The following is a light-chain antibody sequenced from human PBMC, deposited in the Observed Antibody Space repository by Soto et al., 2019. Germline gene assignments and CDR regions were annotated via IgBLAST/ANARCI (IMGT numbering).Light chain of an antibody. CDR3: QQYENSPIT. J-gene: IGKJ5*01. CDR2: GAS. Sequence: EIVLTQSPGTLSLSPGERATLSCRASQSVSSSYLAWYQQKPGQAPRLLIYGASSRATGIPDRFSGTGSETNFTLTINRLEPEDFSVDYCQQYENSPITFGQGTRLEIK. CDR1: QSVSSSY. V-gene: IGKV3-20*01.